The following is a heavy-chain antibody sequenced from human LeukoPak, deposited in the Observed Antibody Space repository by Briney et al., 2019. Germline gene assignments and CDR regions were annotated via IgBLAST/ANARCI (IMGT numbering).Heavy chain of an antibody. CDR1: GDSISSYY. CDR2: IYYSGST. J-gene: IGHJ6*02. D-gene: IGHD6-13*01. Sequence: SETLSLTCIVSGDSISSYYWSWIRQPPGKGLEWIGFIYYSGSTNYNPSLKSRVTISVDTSKNQFSLKLSSVTAADTAVYYCARDYSSSWYGDGMDVWGQGTTVTVSS. CDR3: ARDYSSSWYGDGMDV. V-gene: IGHV4-59*12.